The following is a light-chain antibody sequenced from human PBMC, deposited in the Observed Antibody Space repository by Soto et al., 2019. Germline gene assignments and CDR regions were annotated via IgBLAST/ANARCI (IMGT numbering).Light chain of an antibody. CDR2: GNS. CDR1: SSNIGAGYD. CDR3: QAYDGSLSGYV. J-gene: IGLJ1*01. Sequence: QSVLTQPPSVSGAPGQRVTISCTGSSSNIGAGYDVHWYQQLPGTAPKLLIYGNSNRPSGVPDRFSGSKSGTSASLAITGLQAEEEADYYCQAYDGSLSGYVVGTGTKLTVL. V-gene: IGLV1-40*01.